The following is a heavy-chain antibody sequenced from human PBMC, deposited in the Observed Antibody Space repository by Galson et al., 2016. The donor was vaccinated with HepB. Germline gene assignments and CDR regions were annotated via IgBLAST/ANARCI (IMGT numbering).Heavy chain of an antibody. J-gene: IGHJ4*02. Sequence: QSGAEVKKSGESLKISCKGSGYSFTSYWIGWVRQMPGKGLEWIANIHHSGTTYHNPSLKSRVTISVDTSKNHFSLKLRSVTAADTAVYYCARVGGSVGARYYDYWGQGILVTVSS. CDR3: ARVGGSVGARYYDY. CDR1: GYSFTSYW. CDR2: IHHSGT. V-gene: IGHV5-51*01. D-gene: IGHD1-26*01.